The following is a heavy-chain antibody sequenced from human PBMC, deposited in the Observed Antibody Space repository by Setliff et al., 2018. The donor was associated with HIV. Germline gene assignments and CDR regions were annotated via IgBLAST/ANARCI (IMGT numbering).Heavy chain of an antibody. Sequence: LRLSCAASGFTFSDYYMSWIRQAAGKGLEWVSLIYSGGSTYSADSVKGRFTISRDNSKNTLYLQMNSLRAEDTAVCYCARSFTWSRYCSGGSCPLDAFDLWGQGTMVTVSS. D-gene: IGHD2-15*01. CDR3: ARSFTWSRYCSGGSCPLDAFDL. CDR1: GFTFSDYY. J-gene: IGHJ3*01. CDR2: IYSGGST. V-gene: IGHV3-66*02.